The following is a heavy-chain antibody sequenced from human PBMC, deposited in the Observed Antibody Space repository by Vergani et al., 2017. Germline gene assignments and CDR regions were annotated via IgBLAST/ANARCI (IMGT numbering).Heavy chain of an antibody. CDR2: ISNSGNTI. CDR1: GFSFSDHY. J-gene: IGHJ4*02. CDR3: ARYRGNYDYFDS. Sequence: QVQLVESGGGLVKPGGSLRLSCAASGFSFSDHYMTWIRQAPGKGLEWVSYISNSGNTIEYADSVKGRFSISRDNAKSSLFLQMNSLRAEDTAVYYCARYRGNYDYFDSWGQGTLVTVSP. D-gene: IGHD1-26*01. V-gene: IGHV3-11*01.